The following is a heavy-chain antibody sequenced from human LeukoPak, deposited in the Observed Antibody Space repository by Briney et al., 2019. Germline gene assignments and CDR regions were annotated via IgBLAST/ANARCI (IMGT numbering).Heavy chain of an antibody. CDR2: IFYYGTS. D-gene: IGHD5-24*01. CDR3: ARGGENGYKYYFDY. V-gene: IGHV4-39*01. J-gene: IGHJ4*02. Sequence: SETLSLTCTVSGDSVSSPTYFWGWIRHPPGKGLEWIGSIFYYGTSYYNPSLKSRATISVDTSTNQFSLKLNSVTAADTAVYYCARGGENGYKYYFDYWGQGTLVTVSS. CDR1: GDSVSSPTYF.